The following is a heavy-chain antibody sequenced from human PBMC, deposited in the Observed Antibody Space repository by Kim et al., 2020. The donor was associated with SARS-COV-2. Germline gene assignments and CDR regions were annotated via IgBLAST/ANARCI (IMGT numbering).Heavy chain of an antibody. Sequence: SVKVSCKASGGTFSSYAISWVRQAPGQGLEWMGGIIPIFGTANYAQKFQGRVTITADESTSTAYMELSSLRSEDTAVYYCARDPTANALYGDYEYYYYGMDVWGQGTTVTVSS. CDR2: IIPIFGTA. V-gene: IGHV1-69*13. J-gene: IGHJ6*02. D-gene: IGHD4-17*01. CDR1: GGTFSSYA. CDR3: ARDPTANALYGDYEYYYYGMDV.